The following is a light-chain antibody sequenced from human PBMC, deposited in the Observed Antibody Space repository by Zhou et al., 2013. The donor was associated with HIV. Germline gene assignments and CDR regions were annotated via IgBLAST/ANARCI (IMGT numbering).Light chain of an antibody. V-gene: IGKV3-20*01. CDR3: HQYSDWGT. J-gene: IGKJ1*01. Sequence: EIVLTQSPGTLSLSPGERATLSCRASQSVSSSYLAWYQQKPGQAPRLLIYGASSRATGIPDRFSGSGSGTDFTLTISRLEPEDFAVYYCHQYSDWGTFGPGTKVEMK. CDR2: GAS. CDR1: QSVSSSY.